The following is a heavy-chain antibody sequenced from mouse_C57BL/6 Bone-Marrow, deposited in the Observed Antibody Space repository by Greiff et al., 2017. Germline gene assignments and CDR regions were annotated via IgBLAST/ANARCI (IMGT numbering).Heavy chain of an antibody. CDR2: IDPADGDP. Sequence: VHVKQSGAELVRPGAPVKLSCTASGFNIKDDYMHWVKQRPEQGLEWIGRIDPADGDPEYASKFQGKATITADTASNTAYLQLSSLTSEDTAVYYWTTEDGYGFAYWGQGTLVTVSA. J-gene: IGHJ3*01. D-gene: IGHD2-2*01. V-gene: IGHV14-4*01. CDR3: TTEDGYGFAY. CDR1: GFNIKDDY.